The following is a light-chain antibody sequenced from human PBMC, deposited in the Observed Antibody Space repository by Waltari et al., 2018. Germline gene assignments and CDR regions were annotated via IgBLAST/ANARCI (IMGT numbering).Light chain of an antibody. V-gene: IGKV4-1*01. Sequence: DIVMTQSLDSVAVSLGESATINCSPSQSVLYSSNNKNYLARYQHKPGQPPKLLIDWSSTREGGVPDGVSGGGSGTDFTLTISRLKAEDVAIYCWQRYFNTPPTFGQGTKVEV. J-gene: IGKJ1*01. CDR2: WSS. CDR3: QRYFNTPPT. CDR1: QSVLYSSNNKNY.